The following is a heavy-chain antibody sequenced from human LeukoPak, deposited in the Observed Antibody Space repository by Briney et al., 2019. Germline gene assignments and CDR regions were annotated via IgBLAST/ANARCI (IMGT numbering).Heavy chain of an antibody. Sequence: SETLSLTCTVSGGSISSYYWSWIRQPPAKGLECIGHIYYSGSTNYNPSLKSRVTISVDTSKNQVSLKLSSVTAADTAVYYCARGVPVTDEWCFDYWGPGTLVTVSS. V-gene: IGHV4-59*01. J-gene: IGHJ4*02. CDR1: GGSISSYY. CDR3: ARGVPVTDEWCFDY. CDR2: IYYSGST. D-gene: IGHD2-15*01.